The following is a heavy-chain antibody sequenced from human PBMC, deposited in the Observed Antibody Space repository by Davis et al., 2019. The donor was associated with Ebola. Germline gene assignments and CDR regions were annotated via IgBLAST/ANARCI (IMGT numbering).Heavy chain of an antibody. J-gene: IGHJ6*02. D-gene: IGHD2-21*01. CDR3: ARRILGDSRGGMDV. CDR2: LSSNSATW. CDR1: GFNFDEYA. V-gene: IGHV3-9*01. Sequence: PGGSLRLSCAASGFNFDEYATHWVRHTPGKGLEWVPGLSSNSATWGYADSVEGRFTVSRDNAKNSLYLKMSSLRDEDTAVYFCARRILGDSRGGMDVWGQGSTVIVSS.